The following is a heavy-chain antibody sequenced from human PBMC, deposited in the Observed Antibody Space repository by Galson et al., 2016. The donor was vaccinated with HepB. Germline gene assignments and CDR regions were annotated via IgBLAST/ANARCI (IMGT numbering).Heavy chain of an antibody. J-gene: IGHJ6*02. CDR3: ARAVYGGDYYYYHGLDV. Sequence: SETLPLTCTVSGGPIRGYYWSWIRQPPGKGLEWIGFIYHSGSTNYNPSLTSRVTISVDTSRNQFSLKLSSLTAADTAVYFCARAVYGGDYYYYHGLDVWGQGTTVTVSS. V-gene: IGHV4-59*01. CDR1: GGPIRGYY. CDR2: IYHSGST. D-gene: IGHD2-21*02.